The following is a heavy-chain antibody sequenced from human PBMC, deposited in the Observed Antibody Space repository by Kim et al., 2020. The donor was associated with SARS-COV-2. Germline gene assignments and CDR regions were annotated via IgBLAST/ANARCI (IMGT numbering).Heavy chain of an antibody. D-gene: IGHD3-22*01. CDR2: IYYSGST. Sequence: SETLSLTCTVSGGSISSGGYYWSWIRQHPGKGLEWIGCIYYSGSTYYNPSLKSRVTISVDTSKNQFSLKLSSVTAADTAVYYCARADITMIVVVGAFDIWRRGPMVPLPS. CDR1: GGSISSGGYY. CDR3: ARADITMIVVVGAFDI. J-gene: IGHJ3*02. V-gene: IGHV4-31*03.